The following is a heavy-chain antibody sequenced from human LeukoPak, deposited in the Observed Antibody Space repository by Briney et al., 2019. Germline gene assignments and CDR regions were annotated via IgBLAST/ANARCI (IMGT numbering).Heavy chain of an antibody. D-gene: IGHD1-1*01. CDR3: VRESRPGGAMGLYHNLDY. Sequence: GGSLRLSCAGSGFTFSDFWMTWVRQTPGKGLEWVANIKEDGTEKNLVDSVKGRFTISRDNTKNLPFLEMNNLRGDDTAIYYCVRESRPGGAMGLYHNLDYWGQGTLVTVSS. J-gene: IGHJ4*02. CDR1: GFTFSDFW. V-gene: IGHV3-7*01. CDR2: IKEDGTEK.